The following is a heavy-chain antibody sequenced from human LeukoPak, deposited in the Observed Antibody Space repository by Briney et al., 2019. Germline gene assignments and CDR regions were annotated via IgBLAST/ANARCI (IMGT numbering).Heavy chain of an antibody. CDR1: GFTFSSYS. V-gene: IGHV3-21*01. CDR3: ARMVRGVSGDNWFDP. Sequence: GGSLRLSCAASGFTFSSYSMNWVRQAPGKGLEWVSSISSSSSYIYYADSVKGRFTISRDNAKNSLYLQMNSLRAEDTAVYYCARMVRGVSGDNWFDPWGQGTLVTVSS. CDR2: ISSSSSYI. D-gene: IGHD3-10*01. J-gene: IGHJ5*02.